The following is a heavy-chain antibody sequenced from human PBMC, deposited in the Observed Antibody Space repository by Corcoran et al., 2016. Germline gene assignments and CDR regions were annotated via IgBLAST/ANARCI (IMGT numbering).Heavy chain of an antibody. J-gene: IGHJ2*01. Sequence: EVQLVQSEAEVKNPGESLKISCKVSGYIFTNYWIGWVRQMPGKGLEWMGIIYPDDSDTRYSPSFQGQVTISADKSVSTAYLQWISLKASDRAMYYCARQVGRLTVTTTNRDFDWWGRGTLVTVSS. CDR2: IYPDDSDT. D-gene: IGHD4-4*01. CDR3: ARQVGRLTVTTTNRDFDW. CDR1: GYIFTNYW. V-gene: IGHV5-51*01.